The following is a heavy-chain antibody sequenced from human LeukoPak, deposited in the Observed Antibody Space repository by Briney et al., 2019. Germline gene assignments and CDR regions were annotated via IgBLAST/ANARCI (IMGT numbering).Heavy chain of an antibody. V-gene: IGHV4-31*03. CDR3: ASGDNDPLFDY. J-gene: IGHJ4*02. D-gene: IGHD1-1*01. CDR2: IYYSGST. Sequence: SQTLSLACTVSGGSISSGGYYWSWIRQHPGKGLEWIGSIYYSGSTYYNPSLKGRVTISLVTSKNQFSLKLSSVTAADTAIYYCASGDNDPLFDYWGQGTLVTVSS. CDR1: GGSISSGGYY.